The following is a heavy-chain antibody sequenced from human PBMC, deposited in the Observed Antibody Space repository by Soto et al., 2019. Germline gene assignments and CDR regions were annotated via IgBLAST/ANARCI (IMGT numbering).Heavy chain of an antibody. D-gene: IGHD3-10*01. CDR2: ISGRGGST. J-gene: IGHJ4*02. Sequence: GESLKISCAASGFTFSSYAMSWVRQAPGKGLEWVSAISGRGGSTYYADSVKGRFTISRDNSKNTLYLQMNRLRAEDTAVYYCATIWFGELLPIDYWGQGTLVTVYS. V-gene: IGHV3-23*01. CDR1: GFTFSSYA. CDR3: ATIWFGELLPIDY.